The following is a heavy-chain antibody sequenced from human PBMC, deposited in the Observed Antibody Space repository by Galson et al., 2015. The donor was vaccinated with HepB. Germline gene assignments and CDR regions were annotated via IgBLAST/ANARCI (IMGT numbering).Heavy chain of an antibody. D-gene: IGHD1-26*01. Sequence: SLRLSCAASGFTFGDYAMSWVRQAPGKGLEWVGFIRSKAYGGTTEYAASVKGRFTISRDDSKSIAYLQMNSLKTEDTAVYYCTRDPAEWELPRWYYGMDVWGQGTTVTVSS. CDR2: IRSKAYGGTT. CDR1: GFTFGDYA. CDR3: TRDPAEWELPRWYYGMDV. J-gene: IGHJ6*02. V-gene: IGHV3-49*04.